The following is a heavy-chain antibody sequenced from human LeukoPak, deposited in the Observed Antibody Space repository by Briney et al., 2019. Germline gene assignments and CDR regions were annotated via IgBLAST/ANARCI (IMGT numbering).Heavy chain of an antibody. Sequence: PGGSLRLSCAASGFTFSSYGMHWVRQAPGKGLEWVAVIWYDGSNKYYADSVKGRFTISRDNSKNTLYLQMNSPRAEDTAAYYCAKGGDNYDSSGYYWIDYWGQGTLVTVSS. CDR2: IWYDGSNK. V-gene: IGHV3-33*06. D-gene: IGHD3-22*01. CDR3: AKGGDNYDSSGYYWIDY. J-gene: IGHJ4*02. CDR1: GFTFSSYG.